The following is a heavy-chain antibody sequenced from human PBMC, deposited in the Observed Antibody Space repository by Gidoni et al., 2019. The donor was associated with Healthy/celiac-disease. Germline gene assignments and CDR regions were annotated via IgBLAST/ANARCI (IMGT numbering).Heavy chain of an antibody. CDR3: ARDGGIAAAGTLDY. CDR2: ISYDGSNK. J-gene: IGHJ4*02. Sequence: QVQLVESGGGVVQPGRSLRLSCAASGFPFSSYAMHWVRQAPGKGLEWVAVISYDGSNKYYADSVKGRFTISRDNSKNTLYLQMNSLRAEDTAVYYCARDGGIAAAGTLDYWGQGTLVTVSS. V-gene: IGHV3-30-3*01. D-gene: IGHD6-13*01. CDR1: GFPFSSYA.